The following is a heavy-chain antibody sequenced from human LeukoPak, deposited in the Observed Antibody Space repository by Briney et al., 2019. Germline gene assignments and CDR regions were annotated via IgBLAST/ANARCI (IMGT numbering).Heavy chain of an antibody. CDR1: GFTFGDYA. V-gene: IGHV3-49*04. CDR2: MRSKAYGGTT. CDR3: TRDFGDYGDYDLALGWPDY. Sequence: GGSLRLSCTASGFTFGDYAMSWVRQAPGKGLEWVGFMRSKAYGGTTEYAASVKGRFTISRDDSKSIAYLQMNSLKTEDTAVYYCTRDFGDYGDYDLALGWPDYWGQGTLVTVSS. D-gene: IGHD4-17*01. J-gene: IGHJ4*02.